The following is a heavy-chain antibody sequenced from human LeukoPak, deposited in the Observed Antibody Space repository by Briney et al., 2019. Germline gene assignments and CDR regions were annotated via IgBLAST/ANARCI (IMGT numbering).Heavy chain of an antibody. D-gene: IGHD3-16*01. CDR2: IHNSGTS. CDR1: DDSISDYY. J-gene: IGHJ4*02. CDR3: TRGAGWLIDY. Sequence: SETLSLTCTVSDDSISDYYRGWIRQPPGKGLEWIGYIHNSGTSTYLSLKSRVTISADTSKNQFSLKLNSMTTADTAVYYCTRGAGWLIDYWGQGILVTVSS. V-gene: IGHV4-59*01.